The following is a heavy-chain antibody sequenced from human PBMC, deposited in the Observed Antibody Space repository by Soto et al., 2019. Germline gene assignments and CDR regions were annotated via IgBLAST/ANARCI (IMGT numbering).Heavy chain of an antibody. Sequence: SETLSLTCAVYGGSFSGYYWSWIRQPPGKGLEWIGEINHSGSTNYNPSPKSRLTISVDTSKNQFSLQLTSVTAADTAVYYCATSYGNAWYTYWGQGTQVTVSS. V-gene: IGHV4-34*01. CDR1: GGSFSGYY. J-gene: IGHJ4*02. D-gene: IGHD6-13*01. CDR2: INHSGST. CDR3: ATSYGNAWYTY.